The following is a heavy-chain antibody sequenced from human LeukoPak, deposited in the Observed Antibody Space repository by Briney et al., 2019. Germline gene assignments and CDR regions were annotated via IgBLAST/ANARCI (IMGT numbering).Heavy chain of an antibody. V-gene: IGHV3-30*03. D-gene: IGHD3-10*01. CDR1: GFTFCSYS. CDR2: ISYDGSNN. Sequence: GRSLRPSCAASGFTFCSYSMHGGRPAPGKGVERVAGISYDGSNNYYADSVKSRFTISRDNSKNTLYLKMNSLSAEDTAVYYCARLALVGEHYYYYGMDVWGQGTTVTVSS. CDR3: ARLALVGEHYYYYGMDV. J-gene: IGHJ6*02.